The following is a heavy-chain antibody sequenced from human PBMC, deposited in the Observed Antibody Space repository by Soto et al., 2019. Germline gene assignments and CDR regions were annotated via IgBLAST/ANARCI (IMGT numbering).Heavy chain of an antibody. CDR1: GGSFSGYY. CDR3: ARVFGEFATNAFDI. V-gene: IGHV4-34*01. CDR2: INHSGST. J-gene: IGHJ3*02. Sequence: SETLSLTCAVYGGSFSGYYWSWIRQPPGKGLEWIGEINHSGSTNYNPSLKSRVTISVDTSKNQFSLKLSSVTAADTAVYYCARVFGEFATNAFDIWGQGTMVTVSS. D-gene: IGHD3-10*02.